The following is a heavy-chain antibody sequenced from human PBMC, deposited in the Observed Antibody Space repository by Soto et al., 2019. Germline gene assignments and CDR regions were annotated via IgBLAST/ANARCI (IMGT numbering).Heavy chain of an antibody. CDR3: ASSVPEIRIRSETWFDS. Sequence: PSETLSLTCAVSAGSISSGGYSWSWIRQPPWKGLEWIGYIYQSGTTYYNPSLKSRVTMSVDRSKHQFSLKLNSVIAADTAVYYSASSVPEIRIRSETWFDSWGQGXLVTVYS. D-gene: IGHD3-3*02. CDR2: IYQSGTT. CDR1: AGSISSGGYS. V-gene: IGHV4-30-2*01. J-gene: IGHJ5*01.